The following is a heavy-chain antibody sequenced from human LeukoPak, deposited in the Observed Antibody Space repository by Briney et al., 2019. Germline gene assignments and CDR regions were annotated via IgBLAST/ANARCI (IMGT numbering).Heavy chain of an antibody. CDR2: IKWDGSFI. CDR1: GFTFSTYA. D-gene: IGHD6-19*01. CDR3: ARGRIAVTGPHYFDY. J-gene: IGHJ4*02. Sequence: PGGSLRLSCAASGFTFSTYAMTWVRQAPGKGPEWVSDIKWDGSFIRYADSVRGRFTISRDNAKNSLDLEMNSLGVEDTAFYYCARGRIAVTGPHYFDYWGQGTLVTVSS. V-gene: IGHV3-20*04.